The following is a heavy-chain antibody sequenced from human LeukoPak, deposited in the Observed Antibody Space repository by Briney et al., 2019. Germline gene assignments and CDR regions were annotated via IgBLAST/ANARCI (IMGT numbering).Heavy chain of an antibody. CDR2: INPNSGDT. V-gene: IGHV1-2*02. J-gene: IGHJ4*02. CDR1: GYTFTGYY. Sequence: GASAKVSCKASGYTFTGYYMHWVRQAPGQGLEWMGWINPNSGDTHYAQKFQGRVTMTRDTSINTAYMELSRLRSDDTADYYCARDQAFVYCSGGTCYDDYWGQGSLVTVSS. D-gene: IGHD2-15*01. CDR3: ARDQAFVYCSGGTCYDDY.